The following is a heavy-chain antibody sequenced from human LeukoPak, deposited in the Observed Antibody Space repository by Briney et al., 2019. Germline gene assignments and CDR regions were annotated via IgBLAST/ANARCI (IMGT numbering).Heavy chain of an antibody. V-gene: IGHV4-34*01. D-gene: IGHD6-13*01. CDR1: GGSFSGYY. CDR3: ARDTSGYSSSWKY. Sequence: PSETLSLTCAVYGGSFSGYYWSWIRQPPGKGLEWIGEINHSGSTNYNPSLKSRVTISVDTSKNQFSLKLSPVTAADTAVYYCARDTSGYSSSWKYWGQGTLVTVSS. J-gene: IGHJ4*02. CDR2: INHSGST.